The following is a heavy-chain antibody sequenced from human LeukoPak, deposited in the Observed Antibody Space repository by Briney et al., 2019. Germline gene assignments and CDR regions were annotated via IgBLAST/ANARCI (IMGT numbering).Heavy chain of an antibody. CDR2: INHSGST. J-gene: IGHJ4*02. CDR1: GGSFSPYY. Sequence: SETLSLTCAVYGGSFSPYYWGWIRQPPGKGLEWIGEINHSGSTNYNPSLKSRVTISVDTSKNQFSLRLSSVTAADTAVYYCVRGGFYCGGDCYVDYWGQGTLVTVSS. D-gene: IGHD2-21*02. V-gene: IGHV4-34*01. CDR3: VRGGFYCGGDCYVDY.